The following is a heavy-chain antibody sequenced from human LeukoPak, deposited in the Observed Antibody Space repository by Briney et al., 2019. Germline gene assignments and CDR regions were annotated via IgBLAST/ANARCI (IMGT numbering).Heavy chain of an antibody. J-gene: IGHJ6*03. CDR2: ISAYNGNT. CDR3: AREGSTSFYYYYYYMDV. CDR1: GYTFTSYG. D-gene: IGHD2-2*01. V-gene: IGHV1-18*01. Sequence: ASVKVSCKASGYTFTSYGISWVRQAPGQGLEWMGWISAYNGNTNYAQKLQGRVTMTTDTSTSTAYMELRSLRSDDTAVYYCAREGSTSFYYYYYYMDVWGKGTTVTVSS.